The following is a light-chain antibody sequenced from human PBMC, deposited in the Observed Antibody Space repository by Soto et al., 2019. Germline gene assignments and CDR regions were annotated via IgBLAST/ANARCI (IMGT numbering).Light chain of an antibody. Sequence: EIVMTQSPATLSVSPGERATLSCRASQSVSSNLAWYQQTPGQAPRLLIYGASTRATGIPARFSGSGSGTEFTLTISSLQSEDFAVYYCQQYQNWPRTFGQGTKVDIK. V-gene: IGKV3-15*01. J-gene: IGKJ1*01. CDR2: GAS. CDR3: QQYQNWPRT. CDR1: QSVSSN.